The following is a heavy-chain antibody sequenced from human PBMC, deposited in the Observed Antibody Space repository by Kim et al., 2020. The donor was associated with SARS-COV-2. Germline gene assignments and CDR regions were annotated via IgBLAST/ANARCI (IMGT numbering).Heavy chain of an antibody. V-gene: IGHV3-30-3*01. CDR2: ISYDGSKK. CDR1: GFTFNYFA. D-gene: IGHD6-6*01. CDR3: ARDGKSSSSYAAMKYFFYMDV. J-gene: IGHJ6*03. Sequence: GGSLRLSCAASGFTFNYFAMHWVRQAPGKGLEWMTVISYDGSKKYYADSVKGRFSISRDSSKNTMYLQMDSLRAEDTATYYCARDGKSSSSYAAMKYFFYMDVWGKGTTVTVSS.